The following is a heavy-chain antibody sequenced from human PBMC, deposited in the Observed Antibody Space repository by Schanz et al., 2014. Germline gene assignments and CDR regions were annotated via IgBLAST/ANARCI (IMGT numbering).Heavy chain of an antibody. J-gene: IGHJ4*02. CDR3: VRHGNYEFWHGPTPQFEN. D-gene: IGHD3-3*01. CDR1: GGSISTSSRY. V-gene: IGHV4-39*01. CDR2: LYYTGKT. Sequence: QLHLQESGPGLAKPSETLSLICSVSGGSISTSSRYWGWIRQSPGKGLEWLGGLYYTGKTLYNPSLKSKVPIPLDPPKNQFSLTLPSVTAADTAVYYCVRHGNYEFWHGPTPQFENWGQGTLVTVS.